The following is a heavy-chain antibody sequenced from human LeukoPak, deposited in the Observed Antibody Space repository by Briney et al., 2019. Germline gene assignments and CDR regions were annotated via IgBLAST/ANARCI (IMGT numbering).Heavy chain of an antibody. CDR1: GYTFTGYY. D-gene: IGHD3-10*01. Sequence: ASVKVSCKASGYTFTGYYIHWVRQAPGQGLEWMGWINPHSGVTNYAQKFQGRVTMTRDTSISTAYMDLSRLRSDDTAVYYCASPYGSGTYLFDYWGQGTLVTVPS. V-gene: IGHV1-2*02. CDR3: ASPYGSGTYLFDY. CDR2: INPHSGVT. J-gene: IGHJ4*02.